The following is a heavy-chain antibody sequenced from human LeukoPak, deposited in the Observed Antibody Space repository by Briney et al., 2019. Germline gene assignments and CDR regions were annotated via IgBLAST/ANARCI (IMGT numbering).Heavy chain of an antibody. CDR1: GYTFTGYY. J-gene: IGHJ4*02. Sequence: ASVKVSCKASGYTFTGYYMHWVRQAPGQGREWMGWINPNSGGTNYAQKFQGRVTMTRDTSISTAYMELSRLRSDDTAVYYCARDRDDYGDYSYWGQGTLVTVSS. CDR3: ARDRDDYGDYSY. V-gene: IGHV1-2*02. CDR2: INPNSGGT. D-gene: IGHD4-17*01.